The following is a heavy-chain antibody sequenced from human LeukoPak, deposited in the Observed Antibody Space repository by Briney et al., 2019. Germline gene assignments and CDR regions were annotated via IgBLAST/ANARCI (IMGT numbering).Heavy chain of an antibody. V-gene: IGHV1-69*06. J-gene: IGHJ6*04. CDR2: IIPIFGTA. CDR3: ARAKYSSGWYGPYYYYGMDV. Sequence: GASVKVSCKASGGTFSSYAISWVRQAPGQGLEWMGGIIPIFGTANYAQKFQGRVTITADKSTSTAYMELSSLRSEDTAVYYCARAKYSSGWYGPYYYYGMDVWGKGTTVTASS. CDR1: GGTFSSYA. D-gene: IGHD6-19*01.